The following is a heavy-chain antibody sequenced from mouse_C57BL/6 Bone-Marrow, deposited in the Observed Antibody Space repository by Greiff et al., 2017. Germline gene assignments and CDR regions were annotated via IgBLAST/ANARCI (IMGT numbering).Heavy chain of an antibody. Sequence: VQLQQSGAELVKPGASVKLSCKASGYTFTSYWMHWVKQRPGQGLEWIGMIHPNSGSTNYNEKFKSKATLTVDKSSSTAYMQLSSLTSEDSAVYYCARSRLTGPFAYWGQGTLVTVSA. CDR3: ARSRLTGPFAY. V-gene: IGHV1-64*01. CDR1: GYTFTSYW. D-gene: IGHD4-1*01. J-gene: IGHJ3*01. CDR2: IHPNSGST.